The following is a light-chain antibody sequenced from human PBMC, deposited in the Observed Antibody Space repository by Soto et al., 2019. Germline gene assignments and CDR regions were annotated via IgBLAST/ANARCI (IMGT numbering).Light chain of an antibody. CDR2: QDS. Sequence: SYELTQPPSVSVSPGQTASITCSVDKLGDKYACWYQQKPGQSPVLVIYQDSKRPSGIPERFSGSNSGNTATLTISGTQAMDEADYYCQAWDSSHYVFGTGTKVTVL. CDR1: KLGDKY. V-gene: IGLV3-1*01. J-gene: IGLJ1*01. CDR3: QAWDSSHYV.